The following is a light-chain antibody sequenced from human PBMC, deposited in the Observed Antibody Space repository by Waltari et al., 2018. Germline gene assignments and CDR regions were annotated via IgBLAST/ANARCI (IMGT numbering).Light chain of an antibody. CDR3: QQSYTTPRT. Sequence: DIPMTQSPSSLSASVGERVPITCRASQTIRNFLNWYQQKPGKAPKLLVYAASTLESGVPSRFSGSASGTDFTLTISSLQPEDFATYYCQQSYTTPRTFGQGTKVEIK. J-gene: IGKJ1*01. CDR1: QTIRNF. V-gene: IGKV1-39*01. CDR2: AAS.